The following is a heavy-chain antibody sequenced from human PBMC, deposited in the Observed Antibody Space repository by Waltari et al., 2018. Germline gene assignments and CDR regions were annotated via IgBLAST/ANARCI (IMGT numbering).Heavy chain of an antibody. CDR2: ISGYKGDT. Sequence: VQLVQSGAAVQTPGASVPVSCPASGYPFSNYGISWVSQVPGQGLEWRGWISGYKGDTKYAQKFQGRVTMTTDTSTSTAYMEVRSLRSDDTAGEDCARGGFRKSIRIVVMDGDDWGQGTLVTVSS. CDR3: ARGGFRKSIRIVVMDGDD. CDR1: GYPFSNYG. J-gene: IGHJ4*02. V-gene: IGHV1-18*01. D-gene: IGHD3-22*01.